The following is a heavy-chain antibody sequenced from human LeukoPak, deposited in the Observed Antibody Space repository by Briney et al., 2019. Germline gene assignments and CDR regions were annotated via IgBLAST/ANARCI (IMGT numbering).Heavy chain of an antibody. CDR3: ARGFPQLWLRGRMYYFDY. J-gene: IGHJ4*02. CDR1: GGSFSGYY. V-gene: IGHV4-34*01. D-gene: IGHD5-18*01. CDR2: INHSGST. Sequence: SETLSLTCAVYGGSFSGYYWSWLRQPPGKGLEWIGEINHSGSTNYNPSLKSRVTISVDTSKNQFSLKLSSVTAADTAVYYCARGFPQLWLRGRMYYFDYWGQGTLVTVSS.